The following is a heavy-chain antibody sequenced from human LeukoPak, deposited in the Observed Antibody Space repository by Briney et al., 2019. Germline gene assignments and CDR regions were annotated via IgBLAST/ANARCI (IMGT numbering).Heavy chain of an antibody. CDR1: GGSFSGYY. CDR3: ARRSQGAAAGTYASAVGKKYNWFDP. J-gene: IGHJ5*02. Sequence: PSETLSLTCAVYGGSFSGYYWSWIRQPPGKGLEWIGEINHSGSTNYKPSLKSRVTISVDTSKNQFSLKLSSVTAADTAVYYCARRSQGAAAGTYASAVGKKYNWFDPWGQGTLVTVSS. D-gene: IGHD6-13*01. V-gene: IGHV4-34*01. CDR2: INHSGST.